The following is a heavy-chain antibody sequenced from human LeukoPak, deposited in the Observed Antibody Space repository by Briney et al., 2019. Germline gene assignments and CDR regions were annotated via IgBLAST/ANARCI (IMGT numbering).Heavy chain of an antibody. CDR1: GGSVSSYY. V-gene: IGHV4-59*02. CDR3: ARTTEGGYTYDYFYYYYMDV. CDR2: IYYSGST. D-gene: IGHD5-18*01. Sequence: SETLSLTCTVSGGSVSSYYWSWIRQPPGKGLEWIGYIYYSGSTNYNPSLKSRVTISVDSSKNQFSLKLSSVTAADTAVYYCARTTEGGYTYDYFYYYYMDVWGKGTTVTISS. J-gene: IGHJ6*03.